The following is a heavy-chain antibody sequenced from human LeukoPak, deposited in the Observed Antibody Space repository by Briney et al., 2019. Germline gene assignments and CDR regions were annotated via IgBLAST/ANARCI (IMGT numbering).Heavy chain of an antibody. CDR3: ARVGYDYGDYLGAFDF. V-gene: IGHV4-4*07. CDR1: GGSISSYY. D-gene: IGHD4-17*01. J-gene: IGHJ3*01. CDR2: INTSGST. Sequence: SETLSLTCTVSGGSISSYYWSWIRQSAGKGLEWIGRINTSGSTNYNPSLKSRVTMSVDTPKNQFSLKLSSVTAADTAVYYCARVGYDYGDYLGAFDFWGRGTMVSVSS.